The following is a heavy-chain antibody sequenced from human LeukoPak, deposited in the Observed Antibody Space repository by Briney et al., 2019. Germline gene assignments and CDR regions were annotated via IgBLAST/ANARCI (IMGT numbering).Heavy chain of an antibody. CDR1: GFIFSGCS. CDR3: TRFRYDFWSGYYYYMDV. V-gene: IGHV3-73*01. Sequence: GASLMICCAAAGFIFSGCSLQWVRQAPGGGVEWVGGSRSKTNSYATAYATSVKARFTISRDDSKNTAYLQMNSLKTEDTAVYYCTRFRYDFWSGYYYYMDVWGKGTTVTVSS. J-gene: IGHJ6*03. CDR2: SRSKTNSYAT. D-gene: IGHD3-3*01.